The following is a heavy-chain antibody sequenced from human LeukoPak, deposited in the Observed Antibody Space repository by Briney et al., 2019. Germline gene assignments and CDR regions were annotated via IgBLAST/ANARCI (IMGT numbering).Heavy chain of an antibody. CDR1: GWSFNDYY. CDR2: INARGDT. CDR3: ARGQVPAARGYNWFDP. J-gene: IGHJ5*02. Sequence: SETLSLTCAVYGWSFNDYYWNWLRQPPGKGLEWIGEINARGDTNYNPSLESRVTISVDTSKNQFSLRLTSMIAADTALYYCARGQVPAARGYNWFDPWGQGTLVTVSS. V-gene: IGHV4-34*01. D-gene: IGHD2-2*01.